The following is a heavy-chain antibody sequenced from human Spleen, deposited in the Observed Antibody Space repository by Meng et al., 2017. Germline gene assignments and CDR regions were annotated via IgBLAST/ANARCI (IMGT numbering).Heavy chain of an antibody. J-gene: IGHJ4*02. Sequence: QVQLQHWGARRLRPSCPLSPTCVDSGGAFSDYYGSGIRQPPGKGLGWIGEINHSGSTNYNPALESRATISVDTAQNNLSLKLSSVTAADSAVYYCARGPTTMAHDFDYWGQGTLVTVSS. V-gene: IGHV4-34*01. CDR1: GGAFSDYY. D-gene: IGHD4-11*01. CDR3: ARGPTTMAHDFDY. CDR2: INHSGST.